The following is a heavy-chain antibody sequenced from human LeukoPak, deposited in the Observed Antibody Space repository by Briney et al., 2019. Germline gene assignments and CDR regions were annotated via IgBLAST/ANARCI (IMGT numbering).Heavy chain of an antibody. CDR1: GGSISSYY. Sequence: SETLSLTCTVSGGSISSYYWSWIRQPAGKGLEWIGRIYTSGSTNYNPSLKSRVTMSVDTSKNQFSLKLSSVTAADTAVYYCARVVTMVRGAHNWFDPWGQGTLVTVSS. V-gene: IGHV4-4*07. CDR2: IYTSGST. CDR3: ARVVTMVRGAHNWFDP. D-gene: IGHD3-10*01. J-gene: IGHJ5*02.